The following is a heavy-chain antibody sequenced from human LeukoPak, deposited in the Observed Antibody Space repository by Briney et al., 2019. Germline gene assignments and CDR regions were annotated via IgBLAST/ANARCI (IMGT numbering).Heavy chain of an antibody. CDR1: GYTFTSYG. CDR2: ISAYNGNT. CDR3: ARVREGQQWLVRHFSNYYYMDV. Sequence: ASVKVSCKASGYTFTSYGISWVRQAPGQGLEWMGCISAYNGNTNYAQKLQGRVTMTTDKSTSTAYMELRSLRSDDTAVYYCARVREGQQWLVRHFSNYYYMDVWGKGTTVTVSS. J-gene: IGHJ6*03. V-gene: IGHV1-18*01. D-gene: IGHD6-19*01.